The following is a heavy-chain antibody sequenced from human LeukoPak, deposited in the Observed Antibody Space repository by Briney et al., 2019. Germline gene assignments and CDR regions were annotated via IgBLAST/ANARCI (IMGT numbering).Heavy chain of an antibody. Sequence: SETLSLTCTVSGGSISSGDYYWNWIRQPAGKGLEWIGRIYTSGSTNYNPSLKSRITISVDTSKNQFFLKLSSVTAADTAVYYCARGNNPISSLDYWGQGTLVTVSS. CDR3: ARGNNPISSLDY. CDR1: GGSISSGDYY. J-gene: IGHJ4*02. D-gene: IGHD1/OR15-1a*01. CDR2: IYTSGST. V-gene: IGHV4-61*02.